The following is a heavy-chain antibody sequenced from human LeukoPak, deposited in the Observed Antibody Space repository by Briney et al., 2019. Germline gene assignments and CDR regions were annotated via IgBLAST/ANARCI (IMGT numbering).Heavy chain of an antibody. Sequence: PSETLSLTCAVYGGSFSGYYWSWIRQPPGRELEWMGEINHSGSTNYKPSLNSRVTISVDTSKNQFSLKLSSVTGADTAVYYCARGVAARRNYYYYMDVWGKGTTVTVSS. V-gene: IGHV4-34*01. J-gene: IGHJ6*03. CDR2: INHSGST. CDR3: ARGVAARRNYYYYMDV. D-gene: IGHD6-6*01. CDR1: GGSFSGYY.